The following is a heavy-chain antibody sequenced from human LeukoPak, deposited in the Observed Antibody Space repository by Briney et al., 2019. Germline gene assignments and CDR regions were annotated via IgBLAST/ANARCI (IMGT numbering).Heavy chain of an antibody. CDR1: GFIFNSYA. J-gene: IGHJ4*02. CDR2: ITGSSSST. D-gene: IGHD3-10*01. CDR3: AKAHYGSGSFYNPADH. Sequence: GGSMRLSCAASGFIFNSYALSWVRQAPGKGLEWVSGITGSSSSTYYADSVKGRFTVSRDNSQNTLFLQMCSLRAEDTAVYYCAKAHYGSGSFYNPADHWGQGALVTVSS. V-gene: IGHV3-23*01.